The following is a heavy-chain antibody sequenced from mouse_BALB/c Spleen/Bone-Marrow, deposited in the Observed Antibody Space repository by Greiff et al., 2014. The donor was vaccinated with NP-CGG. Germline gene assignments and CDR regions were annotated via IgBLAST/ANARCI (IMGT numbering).Heavy chain of an antibody. CDR2: ISDGGIYT. Sequence: EVQLQESGGGLVKPGGSLKLSCTASGFTFSDYYMYWVRQTPEKRLEWVATISDGGIYTYYPDSVKGRFTISRDNAKNNLYLQMSSLKSEDTATYYCARSGEKYGALDYSGQGTSVTVSS. D-gene: IGHD1-1*02. CDR1: GFTFSDYY. CDR3: ARSGEKYGALDY. V-gene: IGHV5-4*02. J-gene: IGHJ4*01.